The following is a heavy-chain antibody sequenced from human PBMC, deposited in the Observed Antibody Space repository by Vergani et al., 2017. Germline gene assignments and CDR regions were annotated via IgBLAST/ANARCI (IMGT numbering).Heavy chain of an antibody. CDR3: AKDLSGYSYGYNDDY. D-gene: IGHD5-18*01. CDR2: ISGSGGST. Sequence: EVQLLESGGGLVQPGGSLRLSCAASGFTFSSYAMSWVRPAPGKGLEWVSAISGSGGSTYYADSVKGRFTISRDNSKNTLYLQMNSLRAEDTAVYYCAKDLSGYSYGYNDDYWGQGTLVTVSS. CDR1: GFTFSSYA. V-gene: IGHV3-23*01. J-gene: IGHJ4*02.